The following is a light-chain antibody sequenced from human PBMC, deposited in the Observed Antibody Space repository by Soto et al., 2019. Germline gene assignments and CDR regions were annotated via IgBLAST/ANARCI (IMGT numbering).Light chain of an antibody. CDR2: KIS. J-gene: IGKJ1*01. CDR1: QILVDRDGKTY. Sequence: DVVMTQSPLSLPVTLGQPASISCSSSQILVDRDGKTYFNWYQWRPGQPPRRLIYKISYRDSGVPDRFSGSGSGTYFTLQISRVEAEDVGFYYCMQGTLWPWTFGQGTKVDIK. V-gene: IGKV2-30*01. CDR3: MQGTLWPWT.